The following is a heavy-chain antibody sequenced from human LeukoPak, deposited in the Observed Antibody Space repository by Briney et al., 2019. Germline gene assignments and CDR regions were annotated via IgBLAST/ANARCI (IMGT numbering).Heavy chain of an antibody. D-gene: IGHD4-11*01. J-gene: IGHJ6*03. Sequence: PGGSLRLSCAASGFTFSDYYMSWIRQAPGKGLEWVSYISSSSSTIYYADSVKGRFTISRDNAKNSLYLQMNSLRAEDTAVYYCASSPVTTNYYYYYMDVWGKGTTVTVSS. V-gene: IGHV3-11*04. CDR3: ASSPVTTNYYYYYMDV. CDR2: ISSSSSTI. CDR1: GFTFSDYY.